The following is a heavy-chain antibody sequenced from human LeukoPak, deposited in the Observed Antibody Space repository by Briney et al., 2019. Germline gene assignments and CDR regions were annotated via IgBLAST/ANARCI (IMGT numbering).Heavy chain of an antibody. CDR2: ISSSGSTI. D-gene: IGHD3-22*01. CDR1: GFTFSDYY. J-gene: IGHJ4*02. Sequence: GGSLRLSCAASGFTFSDYYMSWIRQAPGKGLEWVSYISSSGSTIYHADSVKGRFTISRDNAKNSLYLLMNSLTAEDTAVYYCARDRSGGTYYYDSSGYSFWGQGTLVTVSS. CDR3: ARDRSGGTYYYDSSGYSF. V-gene: IGHV3-11*01.